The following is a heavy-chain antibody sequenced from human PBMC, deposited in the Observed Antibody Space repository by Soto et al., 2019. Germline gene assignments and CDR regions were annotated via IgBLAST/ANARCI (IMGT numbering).Heavy chain of an antibody. J-gene: IGHJ6*02. D-gene: IGHD2-2*01. V-gene: IGHV1-46*01. CDR3: AREVTIVVPAATPLYGMDV. Sequence: QVQLVQSGAEVKKPGASVKVSCKASGYTFTSYYMHWVRQAPGQGLEWMGIINPSGGSTSYAQKFQGRVTMTMDTATSTVYMELSSLRSEDTAVYYCAREVTIVVPAATPLYGMDVWGQGTTVTVSS. CDR2: INPSGGST. CDR1: GYTFTSYY.